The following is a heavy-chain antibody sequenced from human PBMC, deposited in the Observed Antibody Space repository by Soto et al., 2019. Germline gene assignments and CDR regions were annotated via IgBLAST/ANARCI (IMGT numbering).Heavy chain of an antibody. CDR1: GVTFSSFA. Sequence: HPGGSLRLSCAASGVTFSSFALSWVRQAAGQGLEWVSAISGSGDGTDYADSVKGRFTISRDNSKNTLYLQMNSLRDEDTAAYYFEGPGYSSKDYWGQGPLATVSS. D-gene: IGHD5-18*01. V-gene: IGHV3-23*01. CDR2: ISGSGDGT. J-gene: IGHJ4*02. CDR3: EGPGYSSKDY.